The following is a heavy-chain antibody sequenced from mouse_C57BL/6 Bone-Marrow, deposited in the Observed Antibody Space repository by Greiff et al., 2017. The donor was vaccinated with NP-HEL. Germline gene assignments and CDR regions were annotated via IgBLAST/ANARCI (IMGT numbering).Heavy chain of an antibody. V-gene: IGHV1-31*01. J-gene: IGHJ4*01. CDR1: GYSFPGYY. Sequence: VQLQQSGPELVKPGASVKISCKASGYSFPGYYMHWVQQSHGNILDWIGYIYPYNGVSSYNQKFKGKATLTVDKSSSTAYMELRSLTAEDSAVYYCARSPFTTVRYYAMDYWGQGTSVTVSS. CDR3: ARSPFTTVRYYAMDY. CDR2: IYPYNGVS. D-gene: IGHD1-1*01.